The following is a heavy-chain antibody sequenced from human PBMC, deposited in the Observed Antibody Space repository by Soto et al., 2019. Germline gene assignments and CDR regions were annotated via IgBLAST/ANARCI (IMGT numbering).Heavy chain of an antibody. V-gene: IGHV1-46*03. CDR1: GYTFTSYY. CDR2: INPSGGST. D-gene: IGHD3-9*01. J-gene: IGHJ6*03. CDR3: AAEFPRYFDLSV. Sequence: ASVKVSCKASGYTFTSYYMHWVRQAPGQGLEWMGIINPSGGSTSYAQKFQGRVTMTRDTSTSTVYMELSSLRSEDTAVYYCAAEFPRYFDLSVLGKGNTVTGS.